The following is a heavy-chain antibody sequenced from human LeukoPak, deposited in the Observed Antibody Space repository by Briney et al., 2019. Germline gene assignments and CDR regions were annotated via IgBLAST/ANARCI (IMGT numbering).Heavy chain of an antibody. CDR1: GFTFSSYG. CDR3: AKDQGPGYSSGVGDAFDI. D-gene: IGHD6-19*01. J-gene: IGHJ3*02. Sequence: PGESLRLSCAASGFTFSSYGTHWVRQAPGKVLEWVAVISYDGSNKYYADSVKGRFTISRDNSKNTLYLQMNSLRAEDTAVYYCAKDQGPGYSSGVGDAFDIWGQGTMVTVSS. V-gene: IGHV3-30*18. CDR2: ISYDGSNK.